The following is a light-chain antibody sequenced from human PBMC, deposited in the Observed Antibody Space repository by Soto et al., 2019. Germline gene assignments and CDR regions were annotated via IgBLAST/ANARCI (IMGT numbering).Light chain of an antibody. Sequence: QLTQSPSSLSASIGDRVTITCRASQGIGNYLAWYQQKPGKVPTLLIYAASTLQSGVPSRFSGSGSGTDFTLTISSLQPEDFATYYCQQLNSYPTFGGGTKVEIK. CDR1: QGIGNY. J-gene: IGKJ4*01. V-gene: IGKV1-9*01. CDR3: QQLNSYPT. CDR2: AAS.